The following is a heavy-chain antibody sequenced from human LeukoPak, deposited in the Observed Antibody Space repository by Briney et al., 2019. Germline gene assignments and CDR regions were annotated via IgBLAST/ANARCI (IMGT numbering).Heavy chain of an antibody. CDR1: GGSFSGYY. J-gene: IGHJ4*02. CDR2: INHSGST. V-gene: IGHV4-34*01. Sequence: SETLSLTCAVYGGSFSGYYWSWIRQPPGKGLEWIGEINHSGSTNYNPSLKSRVAISIDTSKNQFSLKLSSVTAADTAVYYCARGGILQLIDYWGQGTLVTVSS. D-gene: IGHD5-18*01. CDR3: ARGGILQLIDY.